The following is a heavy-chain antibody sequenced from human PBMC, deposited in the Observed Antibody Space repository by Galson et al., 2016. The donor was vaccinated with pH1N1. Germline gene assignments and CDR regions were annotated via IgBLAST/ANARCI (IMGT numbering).Heavy chain of an antibody. CDR1: GFTFSSYA. J-gene: IGHJ4*02. Sequence: SLRLSCAASGFTFSSYAMSWVRQAPGKGLEWVSAISGGGGSTSYADSVKGRFTISRDNSKTTLYLQMNSLKAEDTAVYYCAKHDSSGFSYTWRFDYWGQGALVTVSS. V-gene: IGHV3-23*01. CDR2: ISGGGGST. D-gene: IGHD3-22*01. CDR3: AKHDSSGFSYTWRFDY.